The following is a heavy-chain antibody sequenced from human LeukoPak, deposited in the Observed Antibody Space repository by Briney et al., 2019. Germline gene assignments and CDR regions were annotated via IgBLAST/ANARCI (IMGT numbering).Heavy chain of an antibody. Sequence: ASVKVSCKASGYTFTSYDINWVRQATGQGLEWMGWMNPNSGNTGYAQKFQGRVTMTRNTSISTAYMELSCLRSEDTAVYYCARADYDSSGYDAFDIWGQGTMVTVSS. V-gene: IGHV1-8*01. CDR3: ARADYDSSGYDAFDI. CDR1: GYTFTSYD. J-gene: IGHJ3*02. D-gene: IGHD3-22*01. CDR2: MNPNSGNT.